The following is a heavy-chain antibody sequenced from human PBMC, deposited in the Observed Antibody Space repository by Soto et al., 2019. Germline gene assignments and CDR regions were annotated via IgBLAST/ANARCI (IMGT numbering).Heavy chain of an antibody. Sequence: ASVKVSCKASGYTFSSYYMNWVRQAPGQGLEWLGIINPGGGYTTYAQRFLGRVTMTSDTSTSTVHMELGSLTSEDTAVYYCATERLYGSGSYYTNYYYYYGMDVWG. CDR2: INPGGGYT. CDR1: GYTFSSYY. J-gene: IGHJ6*02. V-gene: IGHV1-46*01. D-gene: IGHD3-10*01. CDR3: ATERLYGSGSYYTNYYYYYGMDV.